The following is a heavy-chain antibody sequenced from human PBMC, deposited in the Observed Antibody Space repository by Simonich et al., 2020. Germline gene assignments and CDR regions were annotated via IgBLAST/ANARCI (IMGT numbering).Heavy chain of an antibody. V-gene: IGHV1-24*01. CDR1: GYTLTELS. J-gene: IGHJ3*02. CDR2: FDPEDGET. CDR3: ATGDILTGYYLTNAFDI. Sequence: QVQLVQSGAEVKKPGASVKVSCKVSGYTLTELSMHWGRQAPGKGLEWMGGFDPEDGETIYAQKFQGRVTMTEDTSTDTAYMELSSLRSEDTAVYYCATGDILTGYYLTNAFDIWGQGTMVTVSS. D-gene: IGHD3-9*01.